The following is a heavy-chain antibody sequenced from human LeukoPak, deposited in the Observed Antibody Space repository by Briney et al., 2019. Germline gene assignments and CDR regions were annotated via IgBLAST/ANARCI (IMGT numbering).Heavy chain of an antibody. Sequence: ASVEVSGKAAGGTFSSYAISWVRQAPGQGLEWMGRSIPILSIANCAQKLQGRVTITADKSTSTAYMELSSLRSENTAVYYCARSCSGGSCYRTHQYGMDVWGQGTTVTVSS. J-gene: IGHJ6*02. CDR2: SIPILSIA. CDR1: GGTFSSYA. D-gene: IGHD2-15*01. V-gene: IGHV1-69*04. CDR3: ARSCSGGSCYRTHQYGMDV.